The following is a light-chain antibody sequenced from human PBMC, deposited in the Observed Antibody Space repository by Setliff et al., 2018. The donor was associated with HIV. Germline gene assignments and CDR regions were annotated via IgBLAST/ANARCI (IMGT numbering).Light chain of an antibody. CDR2: QAT. J-gene: IGLJ1*01. V-gene: IGLV2-23*01. Sequence: QSVLTRPASVSGSPGQPITISCTGTSNDVGRYDLVSWYQQHPARAPKLIIYQATRRPSGVSNRFSGSKSGNVASLTISGLQAEDEDDYYCGSNTGSNTLVFGTGTKVTAL. CDR3: GSNTGSNTLV. CDR1: SNDVGRYDL.